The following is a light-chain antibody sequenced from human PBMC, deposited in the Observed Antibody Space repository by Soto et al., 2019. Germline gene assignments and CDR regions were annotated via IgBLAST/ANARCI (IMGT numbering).Light chain of an antibody. V-gene: IGKV1-12*01. Sequence: DIQMTQSPSSVSASVGDRVTITCRASQGISSLLAWYQQKPGKAPNLLIHTASRLQSGVPSRFSGSGSETDFTLTISSLQPEDFATYYLQQANSFPHTFGVGTMVEIK. CDR1: QGISSL. CDR2: TAS. J-gene: IGKJ4*01. CDR3: QQANSFPHT.